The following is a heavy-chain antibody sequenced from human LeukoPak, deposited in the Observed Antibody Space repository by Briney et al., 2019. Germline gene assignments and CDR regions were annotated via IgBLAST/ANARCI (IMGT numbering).Heavy chain of an antibody. J-gene: IGHJ6*02. Sequence: EGSLRLSCAASGFTFSSYSMNWVRQALGKGLEWVSSISSSSSYIYYADSVKGRFTISRDNAKNSLYLQMNSLRAEDTAVYYCARALHLYGDYGEDYYYGMDVWGQGTTVTVSS. D-gene: IGHD4-17*01. CDR2: ISSSSSYI. CDR3: ARALHLYGDYGEDYYYGMDV. CDR1: GFTFSSYS. V-gene: IGHV3-21*01.